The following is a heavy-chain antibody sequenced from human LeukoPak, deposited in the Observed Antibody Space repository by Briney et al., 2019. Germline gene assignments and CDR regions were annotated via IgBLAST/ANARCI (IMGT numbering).Heavy chain of an antibody. D-gene: IGHD3-10*01. Sequence: SETLSLTCAVYGGSFSGYYWSWIRQPPGKGLEWIGEINHSGSTNYNPPLKSRVTISVDTSKNQFSLKLSSVTAADTAVYYCARKRITMVRGVMVFDYWGQGTLVTVSS. J-gene: IGHJ4*02. CDR1: GGSFSGYY. CDR3: ARKRITMVRGVMVFDY. V-gene: IGHV4-34*01. CDR2: INHSGST.